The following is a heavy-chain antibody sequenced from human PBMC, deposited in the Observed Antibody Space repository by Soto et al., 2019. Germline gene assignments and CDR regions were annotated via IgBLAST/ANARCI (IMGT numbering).Heavy chain of an antibody. V-gene: IGHV2-5*02. J-gene: IGHJ4*02. CDR1: GFSLSTTGVG. CDR2: IYGDDDK. D-gene: IGHD5-12*01. CDR3: AHRVARGYAFDY. Sequence: QITLKESGPTLVKPTQTLTLTCTFSGFSLSTTGVGVGWIRQPPGKALAWLALIYGDDDKRYSPSLKSRLTIPKDTSKNQVVLTLANMDPVDTSTYFCAHRVARGYAFDYWGQGTLLTVSS.